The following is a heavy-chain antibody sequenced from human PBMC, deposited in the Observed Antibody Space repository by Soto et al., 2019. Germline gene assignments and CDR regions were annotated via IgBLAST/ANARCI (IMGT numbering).Heavy chain of an antibody. D-gene: IGHD6-13*01. V-gene: IGHV4-34*01. Sequence: PSETLSLTCAVYVGSFSSYYWTWIRQPPGKGLEWIGEINHSGSTNYNPSLKSRVTISVVTSKNQFSLKLTSVTAADTALYYCARGGGLVAAGNWFDPWGQGSLVTVSS. CDR3: ARGGGLVAAGNWFDP. J-gene: IGHJ5*02. CDR2: INHSGST. CDR1: VGSFSSYY.